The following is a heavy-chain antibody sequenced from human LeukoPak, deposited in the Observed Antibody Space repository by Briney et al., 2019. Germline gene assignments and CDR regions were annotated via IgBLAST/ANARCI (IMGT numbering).Heavy chain of an antibody. J-gene: IGHJ5*02. CDR3: ASDLRAGYDEAPSYSSSSPSPWFDP. CDR1: GFTFSSYW. CDR2: INSDGSST. Sequence: HPGGSLRLSCAASGFTFSSYWMHWVRQAPGKGLVWVSRINSDGSSTSYADSVKGRFTISRDNAKNTLYLQMNSLRAGDTAVYYCASDLRAGYDEAPSYSSSSPSPWFDPWGQGTLVTVSS. D-gene: IGHD6-13*01. V-gene: IGHV3-74*01.